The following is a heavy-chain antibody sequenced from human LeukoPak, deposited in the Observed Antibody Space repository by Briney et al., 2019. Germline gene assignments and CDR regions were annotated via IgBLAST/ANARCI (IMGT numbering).Heavy chain of an antibody. Sequence: PSETLSLTCTVSGGSINSYYWSWMRQPPGKGLEWIGYIYYTGITKYNPSLKSRVTISVDTSKNQFSLKLSSVTAADTAVYYCARYCRDGGCYDYWGQGTLVTVSS. CDR2: IYYTGIT. V-gene: IGHV4-59*01. D-gene: IGHD2-15*01. CDR3: ARYCRDGGCYDY. J-gene: IGHJ4*02. CDR1: GGSINSYY.